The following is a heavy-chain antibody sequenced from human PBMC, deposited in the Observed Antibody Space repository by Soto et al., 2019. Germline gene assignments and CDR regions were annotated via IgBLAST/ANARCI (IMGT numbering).Heavy chain of an antibody. J-gene: IGHJ4*02. CDR3: AREGYPFDY. CDR2: INQDGSEK. V-gene: IGHV3-7*01. Sequence: GGSLILSCAASGFTFNTRWMSWVRQAPGKGLEWVANINQDGSEKYCLDSVKGRFTISRDNAKNSLYLQMNSLRDEDTAVYYCAREGYPFDYWGQGTLVTVSS. CDR1: GFTFNTRW. D-gene: IGHD5-12*01.